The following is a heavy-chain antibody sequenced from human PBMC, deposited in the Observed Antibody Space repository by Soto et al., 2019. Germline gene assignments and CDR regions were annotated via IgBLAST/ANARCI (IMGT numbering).Heavy chain of an antibody. D-gene: IGHD5-12*01. CDR1: GGTFSSYA. V-gene: IGHV1-69*13. CDR2: IIPIFGTA. CDR3: ASENVDIVATIIGYYYYGMDV. Sequence: SVKVSCKASGGTFSSYAISWVRQAPGQGLEWMGGIIPIFGTANYAQKFQGRVTITADESTSTAYMELSSLRSEDTAVYYCASENVDIVATIIGYYYYGMDVWGQGTTVTVSS. J-gene: IGHJ6*02.